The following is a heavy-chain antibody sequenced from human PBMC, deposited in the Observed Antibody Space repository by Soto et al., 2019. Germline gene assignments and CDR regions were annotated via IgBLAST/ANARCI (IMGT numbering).Heavy chain of an antibody. CDR1: GFTFSSYA. CDR3: ANMGTFYDYVWGSPDAFDI. Sequence: GGSLRLSCAASGFTFSSYAMSWVRQAPGKGLEWVSGISGSAGSTYYADSVKGRFTISRDNSKNTLYLQINSLRAEDTAVYYCANMGTFYDYVWGSPDAFDIWGQGTMVTVSS. V-gene: IGHV3-23*01. D-gene: IGHD3-16*01. J-gene: IGHJ3*02. CDR2: ISGSAGST.